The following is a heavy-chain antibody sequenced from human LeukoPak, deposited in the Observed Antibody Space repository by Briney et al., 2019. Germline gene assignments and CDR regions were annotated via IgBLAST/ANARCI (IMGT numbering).Heavy chain of an antibody. D-gene: IGHD1-26*01. Sequence: GGTLRLSCAASGFTFSSDRMSWVCHAPGKGLESVAKIKQDGSEKYYVDSVKGRFTISRDNAKNSLYLQMNSLRAEDTAVYYCARDKIVGATYFDYWGQGTLVTVSS. V-gene: IGHV3-7*01. CDR1: GFTFSSDR. CDR3: ARDKIVGATYFDY. CDR2: IKQDGSEK. J-gene: IGHJ4*02.